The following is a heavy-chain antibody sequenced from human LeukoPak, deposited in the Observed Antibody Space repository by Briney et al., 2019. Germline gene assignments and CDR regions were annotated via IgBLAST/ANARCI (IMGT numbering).Heavy chain of an antibody. CDR3: AGLPRWLVLEGFDY. V-gene: IGHV1-2*02. CDR2: INPNSGGT. D-gene: IGHD6-19*01. Sequence: GASVKVSCKASGYTFTGYYMHWVRQAPGQGLEWMGWINPNSGGTNYAQKFQGRVTMTRDTSISTAYMELSRLRSDDTAVYYCAGLPRWLVLEGFDYWGQGTLVTVSS. J-gene: IGHJ4*02. CDR1: GYTFTGYY.